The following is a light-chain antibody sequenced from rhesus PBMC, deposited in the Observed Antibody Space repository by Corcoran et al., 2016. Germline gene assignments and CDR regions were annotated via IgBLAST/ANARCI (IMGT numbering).Light chain of an antibody. CDR2: KAS. CDR3: QQYNSRPLT. Sequence: DIQMTQSPSSLSASVGDTVTITCRASQGIISWLAWYQQKPGKAPKLLIYKASSLHSGVPSRFSGSGSGTDFPLTINSLQSEDFATYYCQQYNSRPLTFGGGTKVELK. CDR1: QGIISW. J-gene: IGKJ4*01. V-gene: IGKV1-22*01.